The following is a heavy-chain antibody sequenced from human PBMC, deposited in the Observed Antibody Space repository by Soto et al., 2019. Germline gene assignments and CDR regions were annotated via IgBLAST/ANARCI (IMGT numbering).Heavy chain of an antibody. CDR1: GGSISNGGYS. CDR3: VKDEGWGLDAFAI. V-gene: IGHV4-30-2*01. J-gene: IGHJ3*02. CDR2: IYHSGST. Sequence: SETLSLTCAVSGGSISNGGYSWSWIRQPPGKGLEWIGYIYHSGSTYYNPSHKSRVTISVDRSKNQFSLKLNSVTPEDTALYYCVKDEGWGLDAFAIWGQGTMVTVSS. D-gene: IGHD3-16*01.